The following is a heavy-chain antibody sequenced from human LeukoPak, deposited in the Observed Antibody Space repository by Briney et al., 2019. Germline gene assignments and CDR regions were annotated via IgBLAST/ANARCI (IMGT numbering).Heavy chain of an antibody. D-gene: IGHD5-12*01. CDR3: AKDKGHTVATIMGVGDY. J-gene: IGHJ4*02. CDR2: IRYDGSNK. Sequence: GGSLRLSCAASGFTFSSYGMHWVRQAPGKGLEWVAFIRYDGSNKYYADSVKGRSTISRDNSKNTLYLQMNSLRAEDTAVYYCAKDKGHTVATIMGVGDYWGQGTLVTVSS. CDR1: GFTFSSYG. V-gene: IGHV3-30*02.